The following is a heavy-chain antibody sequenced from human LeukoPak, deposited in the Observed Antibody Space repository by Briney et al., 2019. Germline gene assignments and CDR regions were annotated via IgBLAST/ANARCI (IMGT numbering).Heavy chain of an antibody. J-gene: IGHJ4*02. CDR1: GDSISSFY. D-gene: IGHD3-3*01. CDR2: IHYSGSS. CDR3: ARYDFRGGVY. Sequence: KPSETLSLTCSVSGDSISSFYWNWIRQSPGRGLEWIGNIHYSGSSIYNPSLRSRVTMSIDTSKKQFFLKLRSVTAADTAVYYCARYDFRGGVYWGQGTLVTVSS. V-gene: IGHV4-59*08.